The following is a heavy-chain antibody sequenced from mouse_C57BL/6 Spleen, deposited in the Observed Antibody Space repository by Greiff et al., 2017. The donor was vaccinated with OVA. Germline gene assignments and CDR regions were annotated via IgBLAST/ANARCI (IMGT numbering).Heavy chain of an antibody. CDR3: ARSSAGYLDY. CDR2: IDPSDSAT. V-gene: IGHV1-52*01. J-gene: IGHJ2*01. CDR1: GYTFTSYW. D-gene: IGHD1-1*01. Sequence: QVQLQQPGAELVRPGSSVKLSCKASGYTFTSYWMHWVKQRPIQGLEWIGNIDPSDSATHYNQKFKDKATLPVDKSSSTAYMQLSSLASEDAAVYYSARSSAGYLDYWGQGTTLTVSS.